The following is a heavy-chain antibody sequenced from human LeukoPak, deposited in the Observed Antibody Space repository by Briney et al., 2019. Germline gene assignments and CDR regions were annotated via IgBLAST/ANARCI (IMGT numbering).Heavy chain of an antibody. CDR3: ARDIAAAGTSTDYYYYYGMDV. Sequence: ASVKVSCKASGYTFTGYYMHWVRQAPGQGLEWMGWINPNSGGTNYAQKFQGRVTMTRDTSISTAYMELSRVRSDDTAVYYCARDIAAAGTSTDYYYYYGMDVWGQGTTVTVSS. CDR2: INPNSGGT. V-gene: IGHV1-2*02. J-gene: IGHJ6*02. CDR1: GYTFTGYY. D-gene: IGHD6-13*01.